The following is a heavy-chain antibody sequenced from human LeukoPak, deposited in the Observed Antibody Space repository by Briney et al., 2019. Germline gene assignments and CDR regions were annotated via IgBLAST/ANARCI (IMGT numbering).Heavy chain of an antibody. CDR1: GGSFSGYY. V-gene: IGHV4-34*01. Sequence: SETLSLTRAVYGGSFSGYYWSWIRQPPGKGLEWIGEINHSGSTNYNPSLKSRVTISVDTSKNQFSLKLSSVPAADTAVYYCAREEFSGYSYGLYYFDYWGQGTLVTVSS. D-gene: IGHD5-18*01. J-gene: IGHJ4*02. CDR2: INHSGST. CDR3: AREEFSGYSYGLYYFDY.